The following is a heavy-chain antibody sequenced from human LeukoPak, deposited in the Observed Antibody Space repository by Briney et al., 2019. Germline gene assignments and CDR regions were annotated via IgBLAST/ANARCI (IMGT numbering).Heavy chain of an antibody. CDR3: ARDATIFGPFDI. CDR1: GYTFTGYY. CDR2: INPNSGGT. V-gene: IGHV1-2*02. D-gene: IGHD3-3*01. J-gene: IGHJ3*02. Sequence: ASVKVSCKASGYTFTGYYMHWVRQAPGQGLEWMGWINPNSGGTNYAQKLQGRVTMTTDTSTSTAYMELRSLRSDDTAVYYCARDATIFGPFDIWGQGTMVTVSS.